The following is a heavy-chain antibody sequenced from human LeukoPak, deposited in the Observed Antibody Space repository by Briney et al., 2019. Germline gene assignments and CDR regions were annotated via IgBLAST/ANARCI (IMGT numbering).Heavy chain of an antibody. V-gene: IGHV3-30*02. D-gene: IGHD4-17*01. CDR1: GFTFSSCG. Sequence: GGSLRLSCAASGFTFSSCGMHWVRQAPGKGLEWVAFIRYDGSNKYYADSVKGRFTISRDNSKNTLYLQMNSLRAEDTALYYCAKAAYGDYVNWFDPWGQGTLVTVSS. CDR2: IRYDGSNK. J-gene: IGHJ5*02. CDR3: AKAAYGDYVNWFDP.